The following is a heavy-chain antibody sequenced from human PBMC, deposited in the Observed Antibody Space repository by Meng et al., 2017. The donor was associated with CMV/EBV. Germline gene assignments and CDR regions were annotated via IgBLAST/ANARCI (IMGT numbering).Heavy chain of an antibody. D-gene: IGHD4-17*01. Sequence: ASVKVSCKAPGNIFTKNGISWVRQAPGQRLEWMGWISADNQNTNLVQRFQSRVTMTIETSTNTAYVELRSLRSDDTAVYYCAMGGDYGDYHDPFDYWGQGTLVTVSS. J-gene: IGHJ4*02. V-gene: IGHV1-18*01. CDR3: AMGGDYGDYHDPFDY. CDR1: GNIFTKNG. CDR2: ISADNQNT.